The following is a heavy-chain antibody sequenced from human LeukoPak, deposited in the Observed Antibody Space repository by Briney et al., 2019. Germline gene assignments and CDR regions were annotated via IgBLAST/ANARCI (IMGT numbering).Heavy chain of an antibody. D-gene: IGHD1-26*01. V-gene: IGHV4-39*01. CDR3: VQKLIGTTLDY. J-gene: IGHJ4*02. CDR2: ISPSGST. Sequence: SETLSLTCIVSGGSISSSSYYWVWIRQPPGEGLEWIGTISPSGSTHHNPSLKSRVTISVDTSKSQFSLKLSSVAVADTAVYYCVQKLIGTTLDYWGQGALVTVSS. CDR1: GGSISSSSYY.